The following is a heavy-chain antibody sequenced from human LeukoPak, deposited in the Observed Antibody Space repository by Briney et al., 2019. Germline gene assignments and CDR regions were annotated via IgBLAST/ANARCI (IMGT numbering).Heavy chain of an antibody. D-gene: IGHD2-21*02. Sequence: GGSLRLSCAASGFTFSTYSMNWVRQAPGKGLEWVSSISSSSSYIYYADSVKGRFTISRDNAKNSLYLQMSSLRAEDTAVYYCARDTDCGRGGGYFDYWGQGTLVTVSS. CDR1: GFTFSTYS. CDR2: ISSSSSYI. CDR3: ARDTDCGRGGGYFDY. J-gene: IGHJ4*02. V-gene: IGHV3-21*01.